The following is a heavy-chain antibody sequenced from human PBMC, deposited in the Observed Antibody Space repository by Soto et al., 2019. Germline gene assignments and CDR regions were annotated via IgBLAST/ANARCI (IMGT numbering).Heavy chain of an antibody. Sequence: GGSLRLSCAASGFTFSDYYMSWIRQAPGKGLEWVSYISSSSSYTNYADSVKGRFTISRDNAKNSLYLQMNSLRAEDTAVYYCARVGSWLATPDAFDIWGQGTMVTVSS. J-gene: IGHJ3*02. CDR3: ARVGSWLATPDAFDI. CDR2: ISSSSSYT. CDR1: GFTFSDYY. D-gene: IGHD5-12*01. V-gene: IGHV3-11*06.